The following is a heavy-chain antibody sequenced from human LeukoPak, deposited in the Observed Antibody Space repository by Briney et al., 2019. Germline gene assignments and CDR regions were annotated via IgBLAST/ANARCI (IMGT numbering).Heavy chain of an antibody. V-gene: IGHV3-30*03. CDR3: ARDPAPYGDYVPGY. CDR1: GFTFSTYG. J-gene: IGHJ4*02. CDR2: ISYDGSNK. D-gene: IGHD4-17*01. Sequence: GGSLRLSCAASGFTFSTYGMHWVRQAPGKGLEWVAVISYDGSNKYYADSVKGRFTISRDNSKNTLYPQMNSLRAEDTAVYYCARDPAPYGDYVPGYWGQGTLVTVSS.